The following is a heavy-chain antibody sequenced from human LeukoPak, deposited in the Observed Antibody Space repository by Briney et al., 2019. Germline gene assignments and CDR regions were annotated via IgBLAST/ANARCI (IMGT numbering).Heavy chain of an antibody. CDR1: GGSISSGGYS. CDR3: ARHIAAIPYYYYGMDV. J-gene: IGHJ6*02. Sequence: PSETLSLTCAVSGGSISSGGYSWSWIRQPPGKGLEWIGYIYHSGSTYYNPSLKSRVTISVDRSKNQFSLKLSSVTAADTAVYYCARHIAAIPYYYYGMDVWGQGTTVTVSS. D-gene: IGHD2-2*02. V-gene: IGHV4-30-2*01. CDR2: IYHSGST.